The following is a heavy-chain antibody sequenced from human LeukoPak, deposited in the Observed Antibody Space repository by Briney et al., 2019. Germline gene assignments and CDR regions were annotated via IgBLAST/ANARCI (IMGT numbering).Heavy chain of an antibody. Sequence: SETLSLTCTVSGGSVSSGSYYWSWIRQPPGKGLEWIGYIYYSGSTNYNPSLKSRVTISVDTSKNQFSLKLSSVTAADTAVYYCARDSTVTTLRDYYGMDVWGQGTTVTVSS. CDR3: ARDSTVTTLRDYYGMDV. J-gene: IGHJ6*02. V-gene: IGHV4-61*01. D-gene: IGHD4-11*01. CDR1: GGSVSSGSYY. CDR2: IYYSGST.